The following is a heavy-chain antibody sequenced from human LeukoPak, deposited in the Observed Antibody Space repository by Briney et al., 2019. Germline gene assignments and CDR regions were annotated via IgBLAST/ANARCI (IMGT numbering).Heavy chain of an antibody. CDR1: GYSFTSYW. D-gene: IGHD2-8*01. V-gene: IGHV5-51*01. CDR3: ARIHYCTNGVCYTLFDY. J-gene: IGHJ4*02. CDR2: IYPGDSDT. Sequence: GESLKISCKGSGYSFTSYWIGWVRQMPGKGLEWMGIIYPGDSDTRYSPSFQGQVTISADKSISTAYLQWSSLKASDTAMYYCARIHYCTNGVCYTLFDYWGQGTRSPSPQ.